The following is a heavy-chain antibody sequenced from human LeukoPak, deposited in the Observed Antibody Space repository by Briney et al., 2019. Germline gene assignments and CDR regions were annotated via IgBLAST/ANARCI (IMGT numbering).Heavy chain of an antibody. V-gene: IGHV3-48*03. Sequence: PGGSLRLSCAASGFTFSTYAMHWVRQAPGKGLEWVSHISSSGSTIYYADSVKGRFTISRDNAKNSLYLQMNSLRAEDTAVYYCARDRQYRSSFDYWGQGTLVTVSS. J-gene: IGHJ4*02. CDR1: GFTFSTYA. CDR3: ARDRQYRSSFDY. CDR2: ISSSGSTI. D-gene: IGHD6-13*01.